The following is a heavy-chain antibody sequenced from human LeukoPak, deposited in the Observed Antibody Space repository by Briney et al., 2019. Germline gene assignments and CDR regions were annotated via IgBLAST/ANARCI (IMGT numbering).Heavy chain of an antibody. CDR3: ASDIVATSGDF. CDR1: GFTFSDYY. D-gene: IGHD5-12*01. CDR2: ITSSGADI. Sequence: GGSLRLSCAASGFTFSDYYMSWIRQAPGKGLEWVAYITSSGADIYYADSVKGRFTIFRDNAKNALFLRMNSLRVEDTATYYCASDIVATSGDFWGQGTLVSVSS. V-gene: IGHV3-11*01. J-gene: IGHJ4*02.